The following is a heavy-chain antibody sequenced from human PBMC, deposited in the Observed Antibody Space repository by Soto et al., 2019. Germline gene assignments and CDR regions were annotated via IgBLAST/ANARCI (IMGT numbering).Heavy chain of an antibody. CDR3: ARDREDIVVVPAAD. D-gene: IGHD2-2*01. J-gene: IGHJ4*02. CDR1: GGTFSRYA. CDR2: IIPIFGTA. Sequence: QVQLVQSGAEVKKPGSSVKVSCKASGGTFSRYAISWVRQAPGQGLQWMGGIIPIFGTANYAQKFQDRVTITADEFTSTAYMELSSPGSEDTAVYYCARDREDIVVVPAADWGQGTLVNVSS. V-gene: IGHV1-69*01.